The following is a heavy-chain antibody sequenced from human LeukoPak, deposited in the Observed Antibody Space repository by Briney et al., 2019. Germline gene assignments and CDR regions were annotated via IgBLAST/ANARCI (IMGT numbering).Heavy chain of an antibody. D-gene: IGHD4-17*01. CDR1: GFTFSGYG. J-gene: IGHJ4*02. V-gene: IGHV3-30*18. Sequence: GRSLRLSCAASGFTFSGYGMHWVRQAPGKGLEWVAVISYDGSNKYYADSVKGRFTISRDNSKNTLYLQMNSLRAEDTAVYYCAKDRGRTTRLDYWGQGTLVTVSS. CDR3: AKDRGRTTRLDY. CDR2: ISYDGSNK.